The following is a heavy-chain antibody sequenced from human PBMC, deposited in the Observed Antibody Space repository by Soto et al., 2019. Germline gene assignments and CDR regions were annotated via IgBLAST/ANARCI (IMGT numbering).Heavy chain of an antibody. CDR2: MNPNSGNT. Sequence: QVQLVQSGAEVKKPGASVKVSCKASGYTFTSYDINWVRQATGQGLEWMGWMNPNSGNTGYAQKFQGRVTMTRNTSISTAYMELSRLRSEDTAVYYCARVALGYCSGGSCYSLDYWGQGTLVTVSS. V-gene: IGHV1-8*01. D-gene: IGHD2-15*01. CDR1: GYTFTSYD. CDR3: ARVALGYCSGGSCYSLDY. J-gene: IGHJ4*02.